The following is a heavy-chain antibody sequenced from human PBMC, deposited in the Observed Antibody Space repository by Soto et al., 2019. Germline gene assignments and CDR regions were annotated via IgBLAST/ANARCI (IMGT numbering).Heavy chain of an antibody. J-gene: IGHJ4*02. CDR3: ANTQRPYYYDTPGPRD. D-gene: IGHD3-22*01. CDR1: GFTFSRYA. V-gene: IGHV3-30*18. Sequence: GGSLRLSCAASGFTFSRYAMGWVRQTPGAGLEWVAAITNGGSNKYYADSVKGRFTISRDNSKNTLYLQMNSLRAEDTALFFCANTQRPYYYDTPGPRDWGQGTLVTVSS. CDR2: ITNGGSNK.